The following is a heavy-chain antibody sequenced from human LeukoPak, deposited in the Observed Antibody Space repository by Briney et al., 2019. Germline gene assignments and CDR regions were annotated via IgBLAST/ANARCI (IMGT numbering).Heavy chain of an antibody. Sequence: MAGGSLRLSCAASGFTFSSYSMNWVRQAPGKGLEWVSSISSSSSYIYYADSVKGRFTISRDNAKNSLYLQMNSLRAEDTAVYYCATSDSGSYIDAFDIWGQGTMVTASS. CDR1: GFTFSSYS. D-gene: IGHD1-26*01. J-gene: IGHJ3*02. V-gene: IGHV3-21*01. CDR2: ISSSSSYI. CDR3: ATSDSGSYIDAFDI.